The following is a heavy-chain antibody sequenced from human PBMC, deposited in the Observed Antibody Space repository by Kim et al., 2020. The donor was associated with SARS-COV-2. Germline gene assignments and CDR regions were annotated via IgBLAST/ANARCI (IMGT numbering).Heavy chain of an antibody. J-gene: IGHJ4*02. CDR3: AGAFGDYGLVY. CDR2: IWYDGSEK. Sequence: GGSLRLSCAASGFIFSRYGMHWVRQAPGKGLEWVAVIWYDGSEKNYADSVKGRFTISRDNSKNTLYLQMNSLRVEDTAVYYCAGAFGDYGLVYWGQGTLVTVSS. D-gene: IGHD4-17*01. V-gene: IGHV3-33*01. CDR1: GFIFSRYG.